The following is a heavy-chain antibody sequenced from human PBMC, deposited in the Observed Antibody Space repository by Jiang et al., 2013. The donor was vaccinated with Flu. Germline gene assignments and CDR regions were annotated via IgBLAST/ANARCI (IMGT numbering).Heavy chain of an antibody. CDR1: GDSVSSNSAA. V-gene: IGHV6-1*01. CDR3: ARERYSYGELPEYYYYYYGMDV. J-gene: IGHJ6*02. Sequence: SQTLSLTCAISGDSVSSNSAAWNWIRQSPSRGLEWLGRTYYRSKWYNDYAVSVKSRITINPDTSKNQFSLQLNSVTPEDTAVYYCARERYSYGELPEYYYYYYGMDVWGQGTTVTVSS. D-gene: IGHD5-18*01. CDR2: TYYRSKWYN.